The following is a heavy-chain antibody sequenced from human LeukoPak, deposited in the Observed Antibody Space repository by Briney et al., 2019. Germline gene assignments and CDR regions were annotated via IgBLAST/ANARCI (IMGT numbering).Heavy chain of an antibody. Sequence: GGSLRLSCAASGFTFSSYGMHWVRQAPGKGLEWVAVIWYDGSNKYYADSVKGRFTISRDNSKNTLYLQMNSLRAEDTAVYYCAKDRLEVVTGDDAFDIWGQGTTVTVSS. CDR3: AKDRLEVVTGDDAFDI. CDR2: IWYDGSNK. V-gene: IGHV3-33*06. D-gene: IGHD2-21*02. CDR1: GFTFSSYG. J-gene: IGHJ3*02.